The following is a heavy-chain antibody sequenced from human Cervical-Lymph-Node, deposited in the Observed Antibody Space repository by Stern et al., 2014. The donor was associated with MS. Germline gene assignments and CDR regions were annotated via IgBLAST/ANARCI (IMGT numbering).Heavy chain of an antibody. CDR1: GYTFTGYY. CDR3: ARGESSGYYYYYYGMDV. V-gene: IGHV1-2*04. J-gene: IGHJ6*02. D-gene: IGHD6-25*01. CDR2: INPNSGGT. Sequence: VQLVESGAEVKKPGASVKVSCKASGYTFTGYYMHWVRQAPGQGLEWMGWINPNSGGTNYVQKFQGWVTMTRDTSISTAYMELSRLRSDDTAVYYCARGESSGYYYYYYGMDVWGQGTTVTVSS.